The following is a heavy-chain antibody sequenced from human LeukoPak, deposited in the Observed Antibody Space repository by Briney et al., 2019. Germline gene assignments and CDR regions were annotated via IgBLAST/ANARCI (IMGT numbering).Heavy chain of an antibody. V-gene: IGHV1-18*01. CDR2: ISAYNGST. CDR1: GYTFTSYG. CDR3: ARDEPFYCSGGSCYFRD. D-gene: IGHD2-15*01. Sequence: GASVKASCKASGYTFTSYGISWVRQAPGQGLEWMGWISAYNGSTNYAQKLQGRVTMTTDTSTRTAYMELRSLRSDDTAVYYCARDEPFYCSGGSCYFRDWGQGTLVTVSS. J-gene: IGHJ4*02.